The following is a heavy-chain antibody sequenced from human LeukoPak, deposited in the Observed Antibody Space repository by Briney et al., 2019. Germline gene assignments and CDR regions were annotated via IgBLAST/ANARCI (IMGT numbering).Heavy chain of an antibody. CDR3: AREGGDSSGIPTLDP. V-gene: IGHV1-2*02. J-gene: IGHJ5*02. CDR1: GYTFTGYY. D-gene: IGHD3-22*01. Sequence: ASVKVSCKASGYTFTGYYMHWVRQAPGQGLEWMGWINPNSGGTNYAQKFQGRVTMTRDTSISTAYMELSRLRSDDTAVYYCAREGGDSSGIPTLDPWGQGTLVTVSS. CDR2: INPNSGGT.